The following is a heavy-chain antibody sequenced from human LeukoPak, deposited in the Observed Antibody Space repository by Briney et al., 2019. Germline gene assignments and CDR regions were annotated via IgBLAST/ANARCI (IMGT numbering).Heavy chain of an antibody. J-gene: IGHJ4*02. Sequence: ASVTVSFTSSVYTFTIKGVSWVRQAPGEGLEWMGWISANSGNTNYAQKFQGRVTMTTDTSSSTVYMELRSLRSDDTALYYCARDNNYRFDYWGQGTLVTVPS. CDR3: ARDNNYRFDY. V-gene: IGHV1-18*01. D-gene: IGHD5-24*01. CDR1: VYTFTIKG. CDR2: ISANSGNT.